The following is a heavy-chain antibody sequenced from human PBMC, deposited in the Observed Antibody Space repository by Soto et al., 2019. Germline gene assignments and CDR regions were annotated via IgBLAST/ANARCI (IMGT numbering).Heavy chain of an antibody. J-gene: IGHJ5*02. D-gene: IGHD2-2*01. Sequence: SETLSLTCTVSGASISSAGYSWSWVRQHPGKGLEWIGYITYSGDTDYNPSLRSRVSISIDTSRNQFSLKLSSVTAADTAVYYCARDRCSSTRWEGCWFGPWGQGTLVTVSS. CDR2: ITYSGDT. CDR1: GASISSAGYS. CDR3: ARDRCSSTRWEGCWFGP. V-gene: IGHV4-31*03.